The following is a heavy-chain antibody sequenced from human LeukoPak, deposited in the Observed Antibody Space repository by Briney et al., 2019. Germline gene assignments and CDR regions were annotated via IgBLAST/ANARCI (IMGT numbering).Heavy chain of an antibody. CDR2: IYHSGNT. Sequence: SETLSLTCTVSGGSISNYYWSWIRQPPGKGLEWIGYIYHSGNTNYNPSLKSRVTISVDTPKNQFSLKLSCVTAADTAVYYCARNDCSGGSCYSGGFDYWGQGTLVTVSS. J-gene: IGHJ4*02. CDR3: ARNDCSGGSCYSGGFDY. CDR1: GGSISNYY. D-gene: IGHD2-15*01. V-gene: IGHV4-59*01.